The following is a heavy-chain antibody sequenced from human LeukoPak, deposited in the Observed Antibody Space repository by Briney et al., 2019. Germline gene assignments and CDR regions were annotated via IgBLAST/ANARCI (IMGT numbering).Heavy chain of an antibody. J-gene: IGHJ6*02. CDR3: SRGPIDLWRHNGMDV. V-gene: IGHV3-49*04. CDR1: GFTFGDHA. CDR2: IRSKAYGGTT. Sequence: PGGSLRLSCPASGFTFGDHAMSWVRQAPGKGLDWVGFIRSKAYGGTTEYAASVRGRFTISRDDSTNIAYLQMNSLDTEDTAVYFCSRGPIDLWRHNGMDVWGQGTTVIVSS. D-gene: IGHD5-18*01.